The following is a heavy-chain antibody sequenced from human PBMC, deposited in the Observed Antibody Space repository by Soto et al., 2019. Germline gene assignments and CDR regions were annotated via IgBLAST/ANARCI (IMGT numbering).Heavy chain of an antibody. Sequence: SETLSLTCTVSGGSIRDYYWSWMRHPPGKGLEWIGYVFYSGSTNYNPSLKSRVTISVDTPKNIFSLKLRSVTAADTAVYYCARIKRGYSYGSIIDFWGQGARVTVSS. V-gene: IGHV4-59*01. D-gene: IGHD5-12*01. J-gene: IGHJ4*02. CDR3: ARIKRGYSYGSIIDF. CDR1: GGSIRDYY. CDR2: VFYSGST.